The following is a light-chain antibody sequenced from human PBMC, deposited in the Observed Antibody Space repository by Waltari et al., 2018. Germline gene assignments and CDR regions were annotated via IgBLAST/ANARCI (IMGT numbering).Light chain of an antibody. CDR2: DAS. V-gene: IGKV3-11*01. CDR3: QQRNTWPPT. J-gene: IGKJ2*01. Sequence: IVLTQSPATLSLSPGERATLSCRASQSVSSNFAWYQQKPGQAPRLLIYDASNRATGIPARFRGSGSGTDFTLTISSLEPEDFAVYFCQQRNTWPPTFGQGTKLEIK. CDR1: QSVSSN.